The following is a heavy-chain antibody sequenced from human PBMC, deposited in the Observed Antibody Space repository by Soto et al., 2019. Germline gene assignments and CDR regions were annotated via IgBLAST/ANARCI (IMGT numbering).Heavy chain of an antibody. CDR2: ISYDGSNK. CDR3: AMTKAYYYDSSGYSLGYYGMDV. Sequence: QVQLVESGGGVVQPGRSLSLSCAASGFTFSSYGMHWVRQAPGKGLEWVAVISYDGSNKYYADSVKGRFTISRDNSKNTLYLQMNSLRAEDTAVYYCAMTKAYYYDSSGYSLGYYGMDVWVQGTTVTVSS. CDR1: GFTFSSYG. D-gene: IGHD3-22*01. J-gene: IGHJ6*02. V-gene: IGHV3-30*03.